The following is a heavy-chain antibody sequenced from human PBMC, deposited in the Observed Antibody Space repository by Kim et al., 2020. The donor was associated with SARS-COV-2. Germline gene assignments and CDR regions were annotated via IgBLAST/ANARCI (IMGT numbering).Heavy chain of an antibody. D-gene: IGHD6-13*01. CDR1: GFTFGDYA. V-gene: IGHV3-49*04. CDR2: IRSKAYGGTT. J-gene: IGHJ4*02. CDR3: TRDEAAAGRCSSH. Sequence: GGSLRLSCTASGFTFGDYAMSWVRQAPGKGLEWVGFIRSKAYGGTTEYAASVKGRFTISRDDSKSIAYLQMNSLKTEDTAVYYCTRDEAAAGRCSSHWGQGTLVTVSS.